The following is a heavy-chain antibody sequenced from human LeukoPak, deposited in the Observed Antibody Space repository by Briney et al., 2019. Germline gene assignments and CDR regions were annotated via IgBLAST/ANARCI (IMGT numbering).Heavy chain of an antibody. CDR1: GFTFSDSY. Sequence: GGSLRLSCAASGFTFSDSYMHWVRQAPGKGLEWVSVIYNDGTTTKYADSVKGRFTISRDISKNTLYLQMNGLRAEDTAVYYCARELQYHYYESWGQGTLVTVSS. J-gene: IGHJ4*02. CDR2: IYNDGTTT. CDR3: ARELQYHYYES. V-gene: IGHV3-53*01. D-gene: IGHD2-2*01.